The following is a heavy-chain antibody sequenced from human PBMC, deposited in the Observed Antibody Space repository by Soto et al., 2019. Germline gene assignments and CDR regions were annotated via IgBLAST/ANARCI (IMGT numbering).Heavy chain of an antibody. Sequence: GASVKVSCKASGGTFSSYAISWVRQAPGQGLEWMGGIIPIFGTANYAQKFQGRVTITADESTSTAYMELSSLRSEDTAVYYCARDRYYDFWSGYGPSPYGMDVWGQGTTVTSP. CDR3: ARDRYYDFWSGYGPSPYGMDV. CDR2: IIPIFGTA. D-gene: IGHD3-3*01. CDR1: GGTFSSYA. V-gene: IGHV1-69*13. J-gene: IGHJ6*02.